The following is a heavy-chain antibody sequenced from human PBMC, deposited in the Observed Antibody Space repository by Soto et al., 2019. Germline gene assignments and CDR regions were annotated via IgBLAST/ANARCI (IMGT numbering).Heavy chain of an antibody. J-gene: IGHJ3*02. CDR3: ARDVPHSIHDAFDI. CDR2: ISGGGTI. Sequence: GGSLRLSCAASGFTVSDNYMSWLRQGPGKGLEWVALISGGGTIYYLDSVMGRFTISRDNSKNTVYLQMNSLRAEDTAVYYCARDVPHSIHDAFDIWGQGTVVTVSS. D-gene: IGHD2-15*01. V-gene: IGHV3-53*01. CDR1: GFTVSDNY.